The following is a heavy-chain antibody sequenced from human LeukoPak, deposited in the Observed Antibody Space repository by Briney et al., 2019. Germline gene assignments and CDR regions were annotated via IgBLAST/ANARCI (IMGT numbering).Heavy chain of an antibody. J-gene: IGHJ4*02. CDR3: ARFDYGSGSYYGYYFDY. D-gene: IGHD3-10*01. V-gene: IGHV4-59*08. CDR1: GGSISSYY. CDR2: IYYSGST. Sequence: SETLSLTCTVSGGSISSYYWSWIRQPPGKGLEWIGYIYYSGSTNYNPPLKSRVTISVDTSKNQFSLKLSSVTAADTAVYYCARFDYGSGSYYGYYFDYWGQGTLVTVSS.